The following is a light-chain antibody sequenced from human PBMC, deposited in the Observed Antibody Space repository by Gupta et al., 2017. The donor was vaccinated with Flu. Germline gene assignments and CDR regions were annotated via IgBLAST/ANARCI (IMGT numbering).Light chain of an antibody. V-gene: IGLV2-23*01. CDR1: DVGSYSL. CDR3: CSYAGSSTFV. Sequence: QSALTQPASVSGSPGQSITISCSDVGSYSLVSWYQQHPGKAPHLIIYEGDKRPAGVSDRFSGSKSGNTASLTISGLQAEDDADYHCCSYAGSSTFVFGSGTKVTAL. CDR2: EGD. J-gene: IGLJ1*01.